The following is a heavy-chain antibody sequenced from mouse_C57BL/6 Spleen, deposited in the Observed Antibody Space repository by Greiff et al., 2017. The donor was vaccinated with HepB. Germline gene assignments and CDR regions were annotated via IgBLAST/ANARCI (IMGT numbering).Heavy chain of an antibody. Sequence: QVQLQQSGPELVKPGASVKISCKASGYAFSSSWMNWVKQRPGKGLEWIGRIYPGDGDTNYNGKFKGKATLTADKSSSTAYMQLSSLTSEDSAVYFCARSDYSNFDYWGQGTTLTVSS. CDR2: IYPGDGDT. V-gene: IGHV1-82*01. D-gene: IGHD2-5*01. CDR3: ARSDYSNFDY. J-gene: IGHJ2*01. CDR1: GYAFSSSW.